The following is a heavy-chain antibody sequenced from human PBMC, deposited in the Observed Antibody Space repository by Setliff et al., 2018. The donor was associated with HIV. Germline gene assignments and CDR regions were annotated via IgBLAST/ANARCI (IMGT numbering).Heavy chain of an antibody. Sequence: SETLSLTCTVSGGSVSSGSYYWSWIRQPAGKGLQWIGRIYTSGSTNYNASLKSRVTISVDTSKNQFSLKLISVTAADTAVYYCARDVLGYDGTGRFDLWGRGTLVTVSS. CDR1: GGSVSSGSYY. V-gene: IGHV4-61*02. D-gene: IGHD3-22*01. CDR3: ARDVLGYDGTGRFDL. J-gene: IGHJ2*01. CDR2: IYTSGST.